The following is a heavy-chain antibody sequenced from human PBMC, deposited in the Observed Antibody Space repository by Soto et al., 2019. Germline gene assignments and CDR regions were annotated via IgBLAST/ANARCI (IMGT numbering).Heavy chain of an antibody. CDR2: IFANGHT. Sequence: SETLSLTCIVSGGSISEKYWNWVRQPPGKGLEWIGLIFANGHTYYNPSLKSRVTISVDTSKEQFSLKLSSVIAADTAVYYCAGRGTCSGSPSCGMDVWGQGTTVTVSS. CDR1: GGSISEKY. V-gene: IGHV4-59*05. J-gene: IGHJ6*02. CDR3: AGRGTCSGSPSCGMDV. D-gene: IGHD3-10*02.